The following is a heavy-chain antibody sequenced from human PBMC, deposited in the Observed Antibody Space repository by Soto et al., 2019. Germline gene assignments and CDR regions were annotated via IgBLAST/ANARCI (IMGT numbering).Heavy chain of an antibody. J-gene: IGHJ6*03. D-gene: IGHD6-25*01. CDR3: ARHDGSDYYYYMDV. CDR2: IYPGDSDT. V-gene: IGHV5-51*01. Sequence: RIWWKGAGYKCIGYGSRRMRQMPGKGLEWMGIIYPGDSDTRYSPSFQGQVTISADKSISTAYLQWSSLKASDTAMYYCARHDGSDYYYYMDVWAKGPRSPSP. CDR1: GYKCIGYG.